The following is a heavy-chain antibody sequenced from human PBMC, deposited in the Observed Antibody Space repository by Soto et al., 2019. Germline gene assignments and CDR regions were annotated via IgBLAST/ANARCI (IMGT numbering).Heavy chain of an antibody. J-gene: IGHJ5*02. CDR2: INHSGST. Sequence: SETLSLTCTVSGGSISSGDYYWSWIRQPPGKGLEWIGDINHSGSTNYNPSLKSRVTISVDTSKNQFSLKLNSVTAADTAVYYCARGRSSLLRYSSSWSGSFDPWGQGTLVTVSS. D-gene: IGHD6-13*01. CDR1: GGSISSGDYY. V-gene: IGHV4-30-4*01. CDR3: ARGRSSLLRYSSSWSGSFDP.